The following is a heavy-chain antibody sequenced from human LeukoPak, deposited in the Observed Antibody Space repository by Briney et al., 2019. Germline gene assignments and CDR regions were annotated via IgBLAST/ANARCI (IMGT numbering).Heavy chain of an antibody. CDR3: AKAAGGSLYGSGTDY. J-gene: IGHJ4*02. Sequence: PGRSLRLSCAASGFTFDDYAMHWVRQAPGKGLEWVSGISWNSGSIGYADSVKGGFTISRDNAKNSLYLQMNSLRAEDTALYYCAKAAGGSLYGSGTDYWGQGTLVTVSS. V-gene: IGHV3-9*01. D-gene: IGHD3-10*01. CDR2: ISWNSGSI. CDR1: GFTFDDYA.